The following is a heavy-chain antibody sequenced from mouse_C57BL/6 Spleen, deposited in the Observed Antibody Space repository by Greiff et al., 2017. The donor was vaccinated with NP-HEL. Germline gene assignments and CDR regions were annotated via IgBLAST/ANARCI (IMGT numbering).Heavy chain of an antibody. V-gene: IGHV5-17*01. D-gene: IGHD2-3*01. CDR2: ISSGSSTI. CDR1: GFTFSDYG. Sequence: VQLKESGGGLVKPGGSLKLSCAASGFTFSDYGMHWVRQAPEKGLEWVAYISSGSSTIYYADTVKGRFTISRDNAKNTLFLQMTSLRSEDTAMYYCAREGWLLRSGYFDYWGQGTTLTVSS. J-gene: IGHJ2*01. CDR3: AREGWLLRSGYFDY.